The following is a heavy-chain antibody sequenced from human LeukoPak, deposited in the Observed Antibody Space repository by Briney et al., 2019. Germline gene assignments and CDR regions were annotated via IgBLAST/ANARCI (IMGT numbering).Heavy chain of an antibody. D-gene: IGHD6-6*01. CDR3: ARSEDSSSNPYFDY. CDR2: IIPIFGTA. CDR1: GGTFSSYA. V-gene: IGHV1-69*05. Sequence: GASVRVSCKASGGTFSSYAISWVRQAPGQGLEWMGGIIPIFGTANYAQKFQGRVTITTDESTSTAYMELSSLRSEDTAVYYCARSEDSSSNPYFDYWGQGTLVTVSS. J-gene: IGHJ4*02.